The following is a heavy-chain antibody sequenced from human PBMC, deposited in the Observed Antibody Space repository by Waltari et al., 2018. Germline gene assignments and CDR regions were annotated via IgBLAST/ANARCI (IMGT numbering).Heavy chain of an antibody. CDR2: INPNSGGT. Sequence: QVQLVKSGAEVKQPGASVKVSCKASGYTFPGYYMHWVRQAPGQGLEWMGRINPNSGGTNYAQKFQGRVTMTRDTSISTAYMELSRLRSDDTAVYYCARVAITRVSLADYWGQGTLVTVSS. V-gene: IGHV1-2*06. J-gene: IGHJ4*02. D-gene: IGHD3-3*01. CDR1: GYTFPGYY. CDR3: ARVAITRVSLADY.